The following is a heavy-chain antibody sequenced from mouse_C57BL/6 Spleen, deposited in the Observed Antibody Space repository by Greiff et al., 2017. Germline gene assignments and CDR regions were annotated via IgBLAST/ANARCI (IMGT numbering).Heavy chain of an antibody. Sequence: VQLQQSGPELVKPGASVKISCKASGYTFTDYYMNWVKQSHGKSLEWIGDINPNNGGTSYNQKFKGKATLTVDKSSSTAYMELRSLTSEDSAVYYCARRYDYDGYYYAMDYWGQGTSVTVSS. CDR1: GYTFTDYY. J-gene: IGHJ4*01. CDR2: INPNNGGT. V-gene: IGHV1-26*01. D-gene: IGHD2-4*01. CDR3: ARRYDYDGYYYAMDY.